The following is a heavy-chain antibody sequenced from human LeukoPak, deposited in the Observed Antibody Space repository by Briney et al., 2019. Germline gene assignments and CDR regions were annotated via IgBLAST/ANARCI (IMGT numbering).Heavy chain of an antibody. CDR2: ITPIFGTA. D-gene: IGHD2-15*01. J-gene: IGHJ5*02. V-gene: IGHV1-69*13. CDR1: GGTFSSYA. CDR3: ARESSEGYCSGGSCYSELS. Sequence: ASVKVSCKASGGTFSSYAISWVRQAPGQGLEWMGGITPIFGTANYAQKFQGRVTITADESTSTAYMELSSLRSEDTAVYYCARESSEGYCSGGSCYSELSWGQGTLVTVSS.